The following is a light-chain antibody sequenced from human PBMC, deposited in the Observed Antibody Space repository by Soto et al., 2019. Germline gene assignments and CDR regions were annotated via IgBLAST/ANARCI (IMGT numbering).Light chain of an antibody. CDR2: EVS. Sequence: TLTQPPSASGSPGQSVTISCNGTSSDVGGYNYVSWYQQHPGKAPKLMIYEVSKRPSGVPDRFSGSKSGNTASLTVSGLQAEDEADYYCSSYAGSNNYVFGTGTKVTVL. CDR1: SSDVGGYNY. J-gene: IGLJ1*01. V-gene: IGLV2-8*01. CDR3: SSYAGSNNYV.